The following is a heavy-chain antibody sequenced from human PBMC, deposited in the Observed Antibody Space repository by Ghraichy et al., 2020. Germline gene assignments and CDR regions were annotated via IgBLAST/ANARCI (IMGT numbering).Heavy chain of an antibody. Sequence: SETLSLTCAVYGGSFSGYYWNWIRQPPGKGLEWIGEMNQSGSSNYNPSLKSRVTISIDTSKNQFSLKLSSVTAADTAVYYCARPFYDILTGYYDAFEIWGRGTLVTVSS. CDR1: GGSFSGYY. V-gene: IGHV4-34*01. CDR3: ARPFYDILTGYYDAFEI. D-gene: IGHD3-9*01. J-gene: IGHJ3*02. CDR2: MNQSGSS.